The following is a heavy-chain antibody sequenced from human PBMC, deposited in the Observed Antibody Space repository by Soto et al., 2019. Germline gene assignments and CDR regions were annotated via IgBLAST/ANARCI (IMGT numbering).Heavy chain of an antibody. CDR1: GGSISNGGYY. D-gene: IGHD6-13*01. J-gene: IGHJ6*03. CDR3: ARDSHSQQPNQRWGGGYMDV. V-gene: IGHV4-31*11. Sequence: QLQLEESGPGLVKPSQTLSLTWAVSGGSISNGGYYWSWIRQHPGKGLEWIGSIYFSGGTYYNPSLMSRVTISVASPKNQFSLKLSSVTAADTAVYYCARDSHSQQPNQRWGGGYMDVWGKGTTVTVSS. CDR2: IYFSGGT.